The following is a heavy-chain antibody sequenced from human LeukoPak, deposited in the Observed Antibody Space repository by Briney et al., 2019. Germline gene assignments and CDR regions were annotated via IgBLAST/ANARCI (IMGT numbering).Heavy chain of an antibody. CDR3: ARDASTLEGYFDY. D-gene: IGHD5-24*01. CDR1: GGTFSSYA. V-gene: IGHV1-69*05. CDR2: IIPIFGTA. Sequence: ASVKVSCKASGGTFSSYAISWVRQAPGQGLEWMGGIIPIFGTANYAQKFQGRVTITTDESTSTAYMELSSLRSEDTAAYYCARDASTLEGYFDYWGQGTLVTVSS. J-gene: IGHJ4*02.